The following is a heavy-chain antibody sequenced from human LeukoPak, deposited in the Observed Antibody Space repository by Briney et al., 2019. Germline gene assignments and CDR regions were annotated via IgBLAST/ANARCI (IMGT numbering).Heavy chain of an antibody. V-gene: IGHV3-13*04. CDR3: ARGRRAGGNYDGAFDI. D-gene: IGHD3-22*01. J-gene: IGHJ3*02. Sequence: PGGSLRLSCAASGFTFSNYDIHWVRQATGKGLEWVSAIGTAGDTYYPGSVRGRFTISRENVKNSLYLQMNSLRAGDTAVYYCARGRRAGGNYDGAFDIWGQGTTVTVSS. CDR1: GFTFSNYD. CDR2: IGTAGDT.